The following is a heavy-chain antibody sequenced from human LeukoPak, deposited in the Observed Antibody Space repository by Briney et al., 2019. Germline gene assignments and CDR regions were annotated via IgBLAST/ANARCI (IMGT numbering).Heavy chain of an antibody. CDR3: AEDLFSSGWYGGSDY. CDR1: GFTFSNCA. J-gene: IGHJ4*02. CDR2: ISYDGSDK. V-gene: IGHV3-30*18. Sequence: GGSLRLSCAASGFTFSNCAMHWVRQAPGKGLEWVAVISYDGSDKYYADSVKGRFTISRDNSKNTLYLQMNSLRAEDTALYYCAEDLFSSGWYGGSDYWGQGTLVTVSS. D-gene: IGHD6-19*01.